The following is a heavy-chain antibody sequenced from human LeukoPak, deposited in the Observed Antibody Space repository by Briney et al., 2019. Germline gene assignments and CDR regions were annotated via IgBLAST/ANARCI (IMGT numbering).Heavy chain of an antibody. J-gene: IGHJ5*02. CDR1: GFTFSSYS. D-gene: IGHD3-16*01. V-gene: IGHV3-21*01. CDR2: ISSSSSYI. CDR3: ARARRGDYDTRIPTPLNWFDP. Sequence: GGSLRLSCAASGFTFSSYSMNWVRQAPGKGLEWVSSISSSSSYICYADSVKGRFTISRDNAKNSLYLQMNSLRAEDTAVYYCARARRGDYDTRIPTPLNWFDPWGQGTLVTVSS.